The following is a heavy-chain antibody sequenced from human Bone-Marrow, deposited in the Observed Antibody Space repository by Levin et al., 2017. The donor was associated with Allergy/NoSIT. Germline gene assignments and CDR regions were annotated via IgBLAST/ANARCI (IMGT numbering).Heavy chain of an antibody. Sequence: SQTLSLTCTVSGDSINNSFWSWIRQPPGKGLEWIGYISRSGSTRYNPSLRSRLSISLDTSKNHFSLNLNSVTAADTAVYYCARFFSSYHSGGYYQPNYFDYWGQGTLVTVSS. CDR1: GDSINNSF. V-gene: IGHV4-59*08. J-gene: IGHJ4*02. CDR2: ISRSGST. CDR3: ARFFSSYHSGGYYQPNYFDY. D-gene: IGHD3-22*01.